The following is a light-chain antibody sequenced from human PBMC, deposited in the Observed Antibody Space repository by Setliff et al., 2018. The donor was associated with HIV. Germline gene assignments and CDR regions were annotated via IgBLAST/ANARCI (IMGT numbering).Light chain of an antibody. CDR2: GNT. CDR3: QSYDSSLSASV. Sequence: QSVLTQPPSVSGAPGQGVTISCTGSSSNIGADYGVHWYQQLPGTAPKLLVYGNTNRPSGVPDRFSGSKSGTSASLAITGLQAEDEADYYCQSYDSSLSASVFGPGTKVTVL. V-gene: IGLV1-40*01. J-gene: IGLJ1*01. CDR1: SSNIGADYG.